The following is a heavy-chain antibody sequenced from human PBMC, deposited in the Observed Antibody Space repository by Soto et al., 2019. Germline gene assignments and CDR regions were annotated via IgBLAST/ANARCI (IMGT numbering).Heavy chain of an antibody. CDR1: GGSISSGGYY. V-gene: IGHV4-31*03. D-gene: IGHD6-19*01. CDR3: ARSYSSGWYRSDPYYYDGMEG. CDR2: IYYSGST. J-gene: IGHJ6*02. Sequence: SETLSLTCPVAGGSISSGGYYCSWIRQHPGKGLEWIGYIYYSGSTYYNPSLKSRVTISVDTSKNQFSLKLSSVTAADTAGYYSARSYSSGWYRSDPYYYDGMEGWGQVTTVNV.